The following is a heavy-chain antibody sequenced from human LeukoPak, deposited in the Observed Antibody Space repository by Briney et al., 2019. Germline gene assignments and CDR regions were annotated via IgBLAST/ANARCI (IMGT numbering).Heavy chain of an antibody. V-gene: IGHV5-51*03. CDR2: VFPVDSDT. D-gene: IGHD1-26*01. CDR3: ARYDGGATADF. CDR1: GYSLSNYW. Sequence: GGSLKISCKVSGYSLSNYWIAWVRQMPGKGLEWMGIVFPVDSDTRYSPSFQGQVTISADKSINTAYLQWSSLKASDTAIYYCARYDGGATADFWGQGTLVTVSS. J-gene: IGHJ4*02.